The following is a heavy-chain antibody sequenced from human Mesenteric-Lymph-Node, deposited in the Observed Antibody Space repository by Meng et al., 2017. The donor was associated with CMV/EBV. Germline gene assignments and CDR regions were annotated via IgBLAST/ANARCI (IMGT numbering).Heavy chain of an antibody. CDR3: AHRPPGVFYGDYYDY. Sequence: SGFSLSTTGVGVGWIRQPPGKALEWLSLIYWNDDKRYSPSLRSRLTTTKDTSKNQVVLTLTNMDPVDTATYYCAHRPPGVFYGDYYDYWGQGTLVTVSS. V-gene: IGHV2-5*01. D-gene: IGHD4-17*01. CDR2: IYWNDDK. CDR1: GFSLSTTGVG. J-gene: IGHJ4*02.